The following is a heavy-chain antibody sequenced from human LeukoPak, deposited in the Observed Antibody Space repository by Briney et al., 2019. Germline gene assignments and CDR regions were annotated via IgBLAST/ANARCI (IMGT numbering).Heavy chain of an antibody. CDR1: GFTFSNYA. CDR2: INPNTGGT. CDR3: AGNQAQQPFDY. J-gene: IGHJ4*02. V-gene: IGHV1-2*02. D-gene: IGHD6-13*01. Sequence: RAGGSLRLSCAASGFTFSNYAMHWVRQAPGQGLEWMGWINPNTGGTNYAQKFQGRVTMTRDTSISTAYMELSRLRSDDTAVYYCAGNQAQQPFDYWGQGTLVTVSS.